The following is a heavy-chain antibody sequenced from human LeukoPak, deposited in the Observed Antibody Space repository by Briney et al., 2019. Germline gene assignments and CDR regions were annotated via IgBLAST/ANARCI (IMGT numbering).Heavy chain of an antibody. Sequence: SETLSLTCTVSGGSISTYYGSWIRQPPGKGLEWIGYIYYSGSTNYNPSLKSRVTMSVDSSENQFSLRLSSVTAADTAVYYCARGYGVYFSGMDVWGQGTTVTVSS. D-gene: IGHD4-17*01. CDR2: IYYSGST. CDR3: ARGYGVYFSGMDV. J-gene: IGHJ6*02. CDR1: GGSISTYY. V-gene: IGHV4-59*01.